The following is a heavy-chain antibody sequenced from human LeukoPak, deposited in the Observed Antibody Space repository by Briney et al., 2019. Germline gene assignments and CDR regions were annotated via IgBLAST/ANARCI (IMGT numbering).Heavy chain of an antibody. V-gene: IGHV4-59*08. CDR1: GDSISSYY. Sequence: PSETLSLTCTVSGDSISSYYWSWVRQPPGKGLEWIGYIYYSGSTNYNPSLKSRVTISVDTSKNQFSLKLSSVTAADTAVYYCAMGEYSSSWYYFDYWGQGTPVTVSS. CDR2: IYYSGST. CDR3: AMGEYSSSWYYFDY. J-gene: IGHJ4*02. D-gene: IGHD6-13*01.